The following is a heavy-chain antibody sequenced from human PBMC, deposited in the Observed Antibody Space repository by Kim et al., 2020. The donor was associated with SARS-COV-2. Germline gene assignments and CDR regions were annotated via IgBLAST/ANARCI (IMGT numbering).Heavy chain of an antibody. V-gene: IGHV1-18*01. CDR1: GYTFTSYG. CDR3: ARAGDIVVVPAAIRGLDP. CDR2: ISAYNGNT. J-gene: IGHJ5*02. Sequence: ASVKVSCKASGYTFTSYGISWVRQAPGQGLEWMGWISAYNGNTNYAQKLQGRVTMTTDTSTSTAYMELRSLRSDDTAVYYCARAGDIVVVPAAIRGLDPWGQGTPVTVSS. D-gene: IGHD2-2*02.